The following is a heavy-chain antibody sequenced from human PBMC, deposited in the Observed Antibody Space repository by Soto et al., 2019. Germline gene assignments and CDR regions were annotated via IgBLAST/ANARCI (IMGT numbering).Heavy chain of an antibody. CDR3: IREGGYSRYDSLPEF. CDR1: GFTFRNSW. CDR2: ITGDGTDT. Sequence: EVQLVESGGGLGHPGGSLRLSCAASGFTFRNSWMHWVRQGPGKGLVWVSRITGDGTDTNYADSVKGRFTISRDNAKNTLYLQMSSLRAEDTAIYYCIREGGYSRYDSLPEFWGQGTLVTVSS. J-gene: IGHJ4*02. V-gene: IGHV3-74*01. D-gene: IGHD5-12*01.